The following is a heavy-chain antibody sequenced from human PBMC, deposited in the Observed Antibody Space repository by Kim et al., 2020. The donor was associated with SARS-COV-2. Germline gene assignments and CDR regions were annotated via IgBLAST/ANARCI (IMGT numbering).Heavy chain of an antibody. CDR2: ISWNSGSI. CDR3: AKEGWWEIPRGYGIDV. CDR1: GFTFDDYA. J-gene: IGHJ6*02. D-gene: IGHD1-26*01. Sequence: GGSPRLSCAASGFTFDDYAMHWVRQAPGKGLEWVSGISWNSGSIDYADSVKGRFSISRDNAKNSLYLQMNSLRAEDTALYYCAKEGWWEIPRGYGIDVWGQGATVTVSS. V-gene: IGHV3-9*01.